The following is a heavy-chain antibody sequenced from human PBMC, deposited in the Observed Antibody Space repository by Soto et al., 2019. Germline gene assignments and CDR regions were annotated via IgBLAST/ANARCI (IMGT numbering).Heavy chain of an antibody. CDR3: ARDLLNVDTAMVTH. CDR1: GFTFSSYS. V-gene: IGHV3-21*01. Sequence: GGSLRLSCAASGFTFSSYSMNWVRQAPGKGLEWVSSISSSSSYIYYADSVKGRFTISRDNAKNSLYLQMNSPRAEDTAVYYCARDLLNVDTAMVTHWGQGTLVTVSS. D-gene: IGHD5-18*01. J-gene: IGHJ4*02. CDR2: ISSSSSYI.